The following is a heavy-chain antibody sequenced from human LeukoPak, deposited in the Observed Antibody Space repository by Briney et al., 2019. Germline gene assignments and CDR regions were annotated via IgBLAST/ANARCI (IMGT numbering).Heavy chain of an antibody. CDR1: GGSFSGYY. J-gene: IGHJ4*02. V-gene: IGHV4-34*01. Sequence: SETLSLTCAVYGGSFSGYYWSWIRQPPGKGLEWIGEINHRGSTNYNPSLKSRVTVSVDTSKNQFSLKLSSVTAADTAVYYCSRRPSRSRFDYWGQGALVTVSS. D-gene: IGHD6-19*01. CDR2: INHRGST. CDR3: SRRPSRSRFDY.